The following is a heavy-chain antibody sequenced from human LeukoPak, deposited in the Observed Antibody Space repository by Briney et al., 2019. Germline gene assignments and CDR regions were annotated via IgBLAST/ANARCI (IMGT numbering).Heavy chain of an antibody. J-gene: IGHJ6*02. V-gene: IGHV1-2*02. CDR3: ARSSIPFDFWSGYTHYYYYGMDV. D-gene: IGHD3-3*01. CDR1: GYTFTGYY. Sequence: ASVKVSCKASGYTFTGYYMHGVRQAPGQGREGMGWSNPNSGGTNYAQKFQGRVTMTRDTSISTAYMELSRLRSDDTAVYYCARSSIPFDFWSGYTHYYYYGMDVWGQGTTVTVSS. CDR2: SNPNSGGT.